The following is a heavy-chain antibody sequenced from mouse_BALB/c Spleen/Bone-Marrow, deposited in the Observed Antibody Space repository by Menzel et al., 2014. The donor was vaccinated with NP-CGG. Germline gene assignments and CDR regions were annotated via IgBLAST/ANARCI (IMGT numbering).Heavy chain of an antibody. CDR1: GYTFTGYW. Sequence: AQLQQSGAELVKPGASVKLSCKASGYTFTGYWMHWVKQRPGQGLEWIGEINPSNGRTNYNEKFKSMATLTVDKSSSTAYMQLRSLTSEDSAVFSWARLIYGSSYIVDFWGQGPSVTGS. D-gene: IGHD1-1*01. V-gene: IGHV1S81*02. CDR2: INPSNGRT. CDR3: ARLIYGSSYIVDF. J-gene: IGHJ4*01.